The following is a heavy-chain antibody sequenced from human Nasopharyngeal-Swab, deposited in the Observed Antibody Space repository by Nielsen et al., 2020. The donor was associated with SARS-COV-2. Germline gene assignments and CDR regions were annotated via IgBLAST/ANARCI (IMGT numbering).Heavy chain of an antibody. J-gene: IGHJ6*02. CDR2: IYLGDSDT. CDR1: GYSFTNYW. V-gene: IGHV5-51*01. Sequence: GESLKISCKGSGYSFTNYWIGWVRQMPGKGLEWMGIIYLGDSDTRYSPSFQGQVTISADKSISTAYLQWSSLKASDTAMYYCARPRHDTVGGMDVWGQGTTVTVSS. CDR3: ARPRHDTVGGMDV. D-gene: IGHD5-18*01.